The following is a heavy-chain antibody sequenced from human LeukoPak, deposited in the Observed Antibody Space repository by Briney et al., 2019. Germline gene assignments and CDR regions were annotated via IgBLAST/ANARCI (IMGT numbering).Heavy chain of an antibody. Sequence: ASVKLSCKASGYTFTDYYIHWVRQAPGQGLEWMGWINPNSGATDYAQNFQGRVTMTRVTSIRTTYMDLSSLRSDDTAVHYCASVYSGYDLAQLDYWGQGTLVTVSS. CDR1: GYTFTDYY. V-gene: IGHV1-2*02. D-gene: IGHD5-12*01. CDR2: INPNSGAT. CDR3: ASVYSGYDLAQLDY. J-gene: IGHJ4*02.